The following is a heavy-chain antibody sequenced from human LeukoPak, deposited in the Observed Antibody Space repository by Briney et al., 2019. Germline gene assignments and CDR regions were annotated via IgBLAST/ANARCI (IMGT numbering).Heavy chain of an antibody. CDR2: FSASGGTT. CDR1: GFTFSRSA. V-gene: IGHV3-23*01. J-gene: IGHJ4*02. CDR3: AKANYSGSYYFDS. Sequence: GGSLRLSCAASGFTFSRSAMNWVRQAPGKGLEWVSSFSASGGTTYYADSVKGRFTISRDNSKNTLSVQMNGLRAEDTAVYYCAKANYSGSYYFDSWGQGTLVTVSS. D-gene: IGHD1-26*01.